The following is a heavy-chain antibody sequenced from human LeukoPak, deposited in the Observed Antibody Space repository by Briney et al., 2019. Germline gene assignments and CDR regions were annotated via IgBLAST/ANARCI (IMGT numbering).Heavy chain of an antibody. CDR2: ISGSGGST. J-gene: IGHJ6*02. CDR3: AKVLSGYSSSSYYYYGMDV. CDR1: GFTFSSYA. Sequence: GGSLRPSCAASGFTFSSYAMSWVRQAPGKGLGWVSAISGSGGSTYYADSVKGRFTISRDNSKNTLYLQMNSLRARDTAVYYCAKVLSGYSSSSYYYYGMDVWGQGTTVTVSS. D-gene: IGHD6-13*01. V-gene: IGHV3-23*01.